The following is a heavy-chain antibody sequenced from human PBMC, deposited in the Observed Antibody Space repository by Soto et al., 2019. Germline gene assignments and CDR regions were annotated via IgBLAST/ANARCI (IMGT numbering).Heavy chain of an antibody. V-gene: IGHV1-46*03. J-gene: IGHJ4*02. D-gene: IGHD2-15*01. CDR3: ARRILPGYYYDY. Sequence: QVQLVQSGAEVKKPGASVKASCKASGYIVTNYFMHWVRQAPGQGLEWMGMINPNGVNTAYAQKFQGRVPMTRDASTGTVDMELSSLRSEDTAVYYCARRILPGYYYDYWGQGTLVTVSS. CDR1: GYIVTNYF. CDR2: INPNGVNT.